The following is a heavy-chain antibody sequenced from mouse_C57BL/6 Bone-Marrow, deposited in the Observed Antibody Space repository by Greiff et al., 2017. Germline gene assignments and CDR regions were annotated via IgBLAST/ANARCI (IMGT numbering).Heavy chain of an antibody. CDR1: GYTFTSYW. D-gene: IGHD1-1*01. J-gene: IGHJ4*01. CDR3: ATASTIVAHCYAMDY. Sequence: QVQLQQPGAELVKPGASVKLSCKASGYTFTSYWMHWVKQRPGQGLEWIGMIHPNSGSPTYNEKFHSKATPTVQNTSRPAFIQLSILTSEDSAVYYCATASTIVAHCYAMDYWGQGTSVTVSS. CDR2: IHPNSGSP. V-gene: IGHV1-64*01.